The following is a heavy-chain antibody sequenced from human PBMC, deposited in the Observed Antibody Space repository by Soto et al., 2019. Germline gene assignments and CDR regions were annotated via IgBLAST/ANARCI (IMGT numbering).Heavy chain of an antibody. J-gene: IGHJ6*03. D-gene: IGHD2-15*01. CDR3: AREHCSGGSSDLYYYYYMDT. V-gene: IGHV4-34*01. Sequence: SDTLSLTCAVYGGSFSGYYWSWIRQPPGKGLEWIGEINHSGSTNYTSSLKSRVTISVDTSKSQFSLKLSSVTAAVTSVYYCAREHCSGGSSDLYYYYYMDTWGKGTTVTVYS. CDR2: INHSGST. CDR1: GGSFSGYY.